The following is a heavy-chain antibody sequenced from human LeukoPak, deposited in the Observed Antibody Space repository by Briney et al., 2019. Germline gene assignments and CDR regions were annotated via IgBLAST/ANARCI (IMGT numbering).Heavy chain of an antibody. CDR3: ARNIVVVPAAERVAGWFDP. CDR1: GGSISSSSYY. CDR2: IYYSGST. D-gene: IGHD2-2*01. Sequence: TSETLSLTCTVSGGSISSSSYYWGWIRQPPGKGLEWIGSIYYSGSTYYNPSLKSRVTISVDTSKNQFSLKLSSVTAADTAVYYCARNIVVVPAAERVAGWFDPWGQGTLVTVSS. J-gene: IGHJ5*02. V-gene: IGHV4-39*07.